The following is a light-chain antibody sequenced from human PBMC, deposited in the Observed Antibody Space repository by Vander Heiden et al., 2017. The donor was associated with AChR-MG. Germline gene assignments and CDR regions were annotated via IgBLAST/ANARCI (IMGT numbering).Light chain of an antibody. CDR2: GAS. J-gene: IGKJ1*01. V-gene: IGKV3-15*01. CDR1: QSVSSN. Sequence: IVMTQSPATVAVSPGESTTRSCRASQSVSSNLAWYQQKPGQAPRLLIYGASTRATGIPARFSGSGSGTEFTLTISSLQSEDFAVYYCQQYNNWPPWTFGQGTKVEIK. CDR3: QQYNNWPPWT.